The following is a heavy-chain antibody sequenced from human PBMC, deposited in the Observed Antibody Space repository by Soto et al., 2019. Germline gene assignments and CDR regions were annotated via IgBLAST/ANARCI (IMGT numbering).Heavy chain of an antibody. D-gene: IGHD3-3*01. V-gene: IGHV1-3*01. CDR3: AGAGERFLEWSNPYYYYGMDV. CDR1: GYAFTSYA. J-gene: IGHJ6*02. CDR2: INAGNGNT. Sequence: ASVNVSCKAAGYAFTSYAIDGVRQAPGQRLEWMGWINAGNGNTKYSQKFQGRVTITRDTSASTAYMELSSLRSEDTAVYYCAGAGERFLEWSNPYYYYGMDVWGQGTTVTVSS.